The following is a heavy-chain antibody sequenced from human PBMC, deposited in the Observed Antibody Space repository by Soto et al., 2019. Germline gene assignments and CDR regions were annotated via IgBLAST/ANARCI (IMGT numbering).Heavy chain of an antibody. J-gene: IGHJ3*02. Sequence: SETLSLTCTVSGGSFISYFWTWVRQSPGKGLQWIGYIHYSGNTNYNPSLKSRLSMSVDTSKNQFSLRLTSVTAADTAVYYCARMNQLAPKRNAFDIWGLGTMVTVS. D-gene: IGHD2-2*01. CDR2: IHYSGNT. CDR3: ARMNQLAPKRNAFDI. V-gene: IGHV4-59*01. CDR1: GGSFISYF.